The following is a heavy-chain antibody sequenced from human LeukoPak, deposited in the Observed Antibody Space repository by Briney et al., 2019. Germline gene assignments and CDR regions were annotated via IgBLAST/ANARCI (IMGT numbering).Heavy chain of an antibody. CDR2: VDPEDGET. J-gene: IGHJ4*02. CDR3: ARVGTVVAGKGGFDY. CDR1: GYTFTDYY. D-gene: IGHD6-19*01. Sequence: ASVKVSCKASGYTFTDYYMHWVQQAPGKGLEWMGRVDPEDGETIYAEKFQGRVTMTRDTSTSTVYMELSSLRSEDTAVYYCARVGTVVAGKGGFDYWGQGTLVTVSS. V-gene: IGHV1-69-2*01.